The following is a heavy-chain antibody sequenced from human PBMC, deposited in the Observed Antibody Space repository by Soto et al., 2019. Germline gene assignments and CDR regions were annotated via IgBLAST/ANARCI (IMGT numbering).Heavy chain of an antibody. Sequence: QVQLQQWGAGLLKPSETLSLTCDISGEYFSANYWSWIRQTPGKGLEWLGEINHAGTTDYNPSVDDRIIISADASKNQFSLKLTSVTAMDTAVYYCATGGLFSSWGQGTLVTVSS. V-gene: IGHV4-34*01. CDR2: INHAGTT. CDR3: ATGGLFSS. CDR1: GEYFSANY. J-gene: IGHJ5*02. D-gene: IGHD3-3*01.